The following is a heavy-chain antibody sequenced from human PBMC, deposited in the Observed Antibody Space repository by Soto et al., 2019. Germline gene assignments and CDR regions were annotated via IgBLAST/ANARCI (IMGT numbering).Heavy chain of an antibody. J-gene: IGHJ4*02. D-gene: IGHD2-2*01. Sequence: SDSLSLTCAVYGGSVSVYYVSWILQTPGKGLEWIGEINHSGSTNYNPSLKSRVIISVDTSKNQFSLKLSTVNAADTAVYYCAIGIRIVVVPAALSSGAEYDYWGQGTLVTVSS. CDR2: INHSGST. V-gene: IGHV4-34*01. CDR1: GGSVSVYY. CDR3: AIGIRIVVVPAALSSGAEYDY.